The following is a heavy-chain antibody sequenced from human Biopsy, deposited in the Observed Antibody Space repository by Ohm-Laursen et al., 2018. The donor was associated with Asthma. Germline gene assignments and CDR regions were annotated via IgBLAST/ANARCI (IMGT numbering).Heavy chain of an antibody. CDR3: ARGVDRVTGLLDHFDS. J-gene: IGHJ4*02. D-gene: IGHD2-21*02. CDR1: GGSINNFY. CDR2: VYYSGST. V-gene: IGHV4-59*01. Sequence: GTLSLTCTVSGGSINNFYWSWIRQPPGKGLESIGHVYYSGSTNYNPSLKSRVTISIDASKNQFSLKLTSVTAADTAVYSCARGVDRVTGLLDHFDSWGQGTLVTVSS.